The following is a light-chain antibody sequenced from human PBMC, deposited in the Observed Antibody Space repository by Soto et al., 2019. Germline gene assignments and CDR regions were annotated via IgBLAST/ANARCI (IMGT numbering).Light chain of an antibody. Sequence: DIQMTQSPSSLSASVGDRVTVSCRASQSVTSYLNWYQQKPGKAPKVLIYSASTLQSGVPSRFSGSGFGTDFNLTINSLQPEDFATYYCQQSFSSYPFGQGTKVEIK. J-gene: IGKJ2*01. CDR1: QSVTSY. CDR3: QQSFSSYP. V-gene: IGKV1-39*01. CDR2: SAS.